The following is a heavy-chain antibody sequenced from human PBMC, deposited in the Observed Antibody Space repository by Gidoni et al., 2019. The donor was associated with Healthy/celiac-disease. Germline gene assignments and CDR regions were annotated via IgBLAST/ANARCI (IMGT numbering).Heavy chain of an antibody. V-gene: IGHV4-4*02. D-gene: IGHD5-18*01. CDR2: IYHSGST. CDR3: ARSRGYSYGWYYFDY. J-gene: IGHJ4*02. Sequence: QVQLQESGPRLVKLSGTLSLTCAVSGGSISSSNWWSWVRQPPGKGLEWIGEIYHSGSTNYNPSLKSRVTISVDKSKNQFSLKLSSVTAADTAVYYCARSRGYSYGWYYFDYWGQGTLVTVSS. CDR1: GGSISSSNW.